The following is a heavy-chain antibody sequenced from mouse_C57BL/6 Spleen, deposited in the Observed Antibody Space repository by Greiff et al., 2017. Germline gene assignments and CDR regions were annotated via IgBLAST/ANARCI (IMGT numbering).Heavy chain of an antibody. J-gene: IGHJ2*01. D-gene: IGHD2-3*01. CDR1: GYTFTSYW. Sequence: QVHVKQPGAELVMPGASVKLSCKASGYTFTSYWMHWVKQRPGQGLEWIGEIDPSDSYTNYNQKFKGKSTLTVDKSSSTAYMQLSSLPSEDSAVYYCARWLLRGIDYWGQGTTLTVSS. CDR2: IDPSDSYT. CDR3: ARWLLRGIDY. V-gene: IGHV1-69*01.